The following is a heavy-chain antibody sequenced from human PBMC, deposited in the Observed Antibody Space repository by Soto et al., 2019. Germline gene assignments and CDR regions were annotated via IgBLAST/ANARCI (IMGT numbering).Heavy chain of an antibody. D-gene: IGHD3-22*01. CDR3: ARVYYYDSRRTLDY. CDR1: GYTFFTYD. V-gene: IGHV1-18*01. CDR2: ISTYSGDT. J-gene: IGHJ4*02. Sequence: ASVKVSCKASGYTFFTYDISWVRQAPGQGLEWMGWISTYSGDTKYAQKFQGRVTMTTDTSTTTAYLELRSLRSDDTAVYYCARVYYYDSRRTLDYWGQGTLVTVSS.